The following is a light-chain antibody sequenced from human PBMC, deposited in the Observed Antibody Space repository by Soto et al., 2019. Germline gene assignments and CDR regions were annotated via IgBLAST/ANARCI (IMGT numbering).Light chain of an antibody. CDR2: GNR. V-gene: IGLV2-14*01. Sequence: QSALTQPASVSGSPGQSITISCTGTSSDVGGYNYVSWYQQHPGKAPKLVIYGNRNRPSGVPERFSGSKSGTSASLAITGLQAEDEGDYYCQAYDYSLTASVFGGGTQLTVL. CDR1: SSDVGGYNY. J-gene: IGLJ3*02. CDR3: QAYDYSLTASV.